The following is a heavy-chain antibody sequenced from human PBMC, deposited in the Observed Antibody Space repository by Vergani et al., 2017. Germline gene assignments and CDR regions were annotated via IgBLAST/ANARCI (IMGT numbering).Heavy chain of an antibody. Sequence: EVQLVESGGGLVKPGGSLRLSCAASGFTFSSYSMNWVRQAPGKGLEWVSYISSSGSTIYYADSVKGRFTISRDNAKNSLYLQMNSLRAEDTAVYYCAGGSGSSDAFDIWGQGTMVTVSP. V-gene: IGHV3-21*05. D-gene: IGHD3-22*01. CDR1: GFTFSSYS. CDR2: ISSSGSTI. J-gene: IGHJ3*02. CDR3: AGGSGSSDAFDI.